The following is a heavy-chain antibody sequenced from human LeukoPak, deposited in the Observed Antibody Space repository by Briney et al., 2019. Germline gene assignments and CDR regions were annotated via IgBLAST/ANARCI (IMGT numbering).Heavy chain of an antibody. J-gene: IGHJ5*02. CDR2: IYYSGST. D-gene: IGHD6-6*01. V-gene: IGHV4-39*07. Sequence: SETLSLTCTVSGGSISSSSYYWGWIRQPPGKGLGWIGSIYYSGSTYYNPSLKSRVTISVDTSKNQFSLKLSSVTAADTAVYYCARISIAARLAWFDPWGQGTLVTVSS. CDR1: GGSISSSSYY. CDR3: ARISIAARLAWFDP.